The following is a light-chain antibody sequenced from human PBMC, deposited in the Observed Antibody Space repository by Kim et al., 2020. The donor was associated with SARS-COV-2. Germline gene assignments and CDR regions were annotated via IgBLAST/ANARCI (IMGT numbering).Light chain of an antibody. CDR2: DTS. CDR1: QSISSK. Sequence: SGSPGERATLSCRASQSISSKLAWYQQKPGQAPRLLIDDTSTRATGIPARFSGSGSGTEFTLTISSLLSEDLAVYYCQQYTDWLTFGGGTKWISN. V-gene: IGKV3-15*01. J-gene: IGKJ4*01. CDR3: QQYTDWLT.